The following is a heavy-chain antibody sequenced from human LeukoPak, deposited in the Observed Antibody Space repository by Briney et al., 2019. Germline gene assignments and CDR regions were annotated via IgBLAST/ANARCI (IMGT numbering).Heavy chain of an antibody. CDR1: GYSISSGYY. Sequence: PSETLSLTCAVSGYSISSGYYWGWIRQPPGKGLEWIGSIYHSGSTYYNPSLKSRVTISVDTSKNQFSLKLSSVTAADTAVYYCARDFTVVVPRSPDGDYYYYGMDVWGKGTTVTVSS. J-gene: IGHJ6*04. D-gene: IGHD2-2*01. CDR2: IYHSGST. CDR3: ARDFTVVVPRSPDGDYYYYGMDV. V-gene: IGHV4-38-2*02.